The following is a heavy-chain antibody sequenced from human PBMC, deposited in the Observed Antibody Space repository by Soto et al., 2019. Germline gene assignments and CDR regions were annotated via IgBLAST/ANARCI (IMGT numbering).Heavy chain of an antibody. CDR2: ISYDGSNK. D-gene: IGHD6-19*01. J-gene: IGHJ6*02. CDR3: AKEAQWLGRWYYGMDV. CDR1: GFTFSSYG. V-gene: IGHV3-30*18. Sequence: QVQLVESGGGVVQPGRSLRLSCAASGFTFSSYGMHWVRQAPGKGLEWVAVISYDGSNKYYADSVKGRFTISRDNAKNALYLQMNSLRAEDTAVYYGAKEAQWLGRWYYGMDVWGQGTTVTAAS.